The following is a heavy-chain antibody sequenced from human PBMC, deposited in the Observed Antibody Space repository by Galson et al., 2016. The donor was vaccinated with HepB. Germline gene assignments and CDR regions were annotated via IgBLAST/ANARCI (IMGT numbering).Heavy chain of an antibody. V-gene: IGHV3-48*02. J-gene: IGHJ4*02. D-gene: IGHD2-15*01. Sequence: SLRLSCAASGFSFSSYSMNWVRQAPGKGLEWVSYISSTSSPTIYYADSVKGRFTISRDNAKNSLYLKMNSLRDEDTAVYYCSSSYCTGGSCYFDDWGQGVLVTVSS. CDR3: SSSYCTGGSCYFDD. CDR1: GFSFSSYS. CDR2: ISSTSSPTI.